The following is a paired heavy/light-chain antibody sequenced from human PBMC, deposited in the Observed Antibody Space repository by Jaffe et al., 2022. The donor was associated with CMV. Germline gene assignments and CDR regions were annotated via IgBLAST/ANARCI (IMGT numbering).Heavy chain of an antibody. J-gene: IGHJ3*02. CDR1: GFTFSTSA. CDR2: ISGSDRNT. Sequence: EVQLVESGGSFVQPGGSLRLSCAASGFTFSTSAMSWVRQAPGKGLQWVSTISGSDRNTYYADSVKGRFTISRDNSKNTLYMQMNSLRAEDAALYYCAKLRVGPRSDFDIWGQGTMVTVSS. D-gene: IGHD1-26*01. CDR3: AKLRVGPRSDFDI. V-gene: IGHV3-23*04.
Light chain of an antibody. CDR2: AAS. CDR3: QQTDSFPIT. Sequence: DIQMTQSPSSVSASVGDRVTITCRASQGIIGWLAWYQQKPGKAPKVLIYAASSLQSGVPSRFSGSGSGTDFTLTITSLQPEDSATYFCQQTDSFPITFGQGTRLEIK. J-gene: IGKJ5*01. CDR1: QGIIGW. V-gene: IGKV1-12*01.